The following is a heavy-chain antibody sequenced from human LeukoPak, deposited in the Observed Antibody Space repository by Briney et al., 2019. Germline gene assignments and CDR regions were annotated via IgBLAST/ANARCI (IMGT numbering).Heavy chain of an antibody. CDR3: ARERDYVWGAKDAFDI. V-gene: IGHV4-59*12. CDR2: IYYSGST. J-gene: IGHJ3*02. D-gene: IGHD3-16*01. Sequence: SETLSLTCTVSGGSISSYYWSWIRQPPGKGLEGIGDIYYSGSTNYNPSLKSRVTISVDTSKNQFSLKLSSVTAADTAMYYCARERDYVWGAKDAFDIWGQGTMVTVSS. CDR1: GGSISSYY.